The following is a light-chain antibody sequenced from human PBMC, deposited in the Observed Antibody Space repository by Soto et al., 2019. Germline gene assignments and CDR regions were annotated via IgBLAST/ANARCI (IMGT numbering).Light chain of an antibody. CDR1: SSDVGGYKY. J-gene: IGLJ2*01. CDR3: TSYSSPSTLI. Sequence: QSALTQPASVSGSPGPSITISCTGTSSDVGGYKYVSWYQQYPGKAPKLLIYDVSNRPSGVSDRFSGSQSGNTASLTSSGLQAEDEADYYCTSYSSPSTLIFGGGTKLTVL. V-gene: IGLV2-14*03. CDR2: DVS.